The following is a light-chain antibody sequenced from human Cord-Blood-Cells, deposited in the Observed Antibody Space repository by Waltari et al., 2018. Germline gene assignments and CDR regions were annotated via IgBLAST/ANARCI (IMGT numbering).Light chain of an antibody. V-gene: IGKV1-12*01. CDR3: QQANSFPIT. CDR2: AAS. CDR1: QGLSSW. J-gene: IGKJ5*01. Sequence: IQMTQSPSSVSASVGDRVTITCRAGQGLSSWLAWYQPKPGKAPKLLINAASSLQRGVPSRFSGSGSGTDFTLTISSLQTEDFATYYCQQANSFPITFGQGTRLEIK.